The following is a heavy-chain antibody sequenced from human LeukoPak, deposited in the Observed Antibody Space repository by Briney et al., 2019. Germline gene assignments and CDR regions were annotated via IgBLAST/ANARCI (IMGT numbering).Heavy chain of an antibody. D-gene: IGHD5-18*01. CDR1: GGSISSSSYN. CDR3: ARMRQWIRLGFDY. J-gene: IGHJ4*02. Sequence: KSSETLSLTCTVSGGSISSSSYNWGWIRQPPGKGLEWIGSIYYSGSTYYNPSLKSRVTISVDTSKNQFSLKLSSVTAADTAVYYCARMRQWIRLGFDYWGQGTLVTVSS. V-gene: IGHV4-39*01. CDR2: IYYSGST.